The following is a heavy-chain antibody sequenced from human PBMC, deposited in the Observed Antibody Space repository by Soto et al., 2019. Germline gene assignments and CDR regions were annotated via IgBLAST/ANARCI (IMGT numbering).Heavy chain of an antibody. CDR1: GFTFSGSA. J-gene: IGHJ4*02. CDR3: TASGHDTFVDC. V-gene: IGHV3-73*01. CDR2: IRSKPNSYAT. D-gene: IGHD5-12*01. Sequence: GGSLRLSCTASGFTFSGSAMHWVRQAPGKGLEWVGRIRSKPNSYATAYAASVKGRFTISRDDSKNTAHLQMNSLKSEDTAVYYCTASGHDTFVDCWGQGTLVTVSS.